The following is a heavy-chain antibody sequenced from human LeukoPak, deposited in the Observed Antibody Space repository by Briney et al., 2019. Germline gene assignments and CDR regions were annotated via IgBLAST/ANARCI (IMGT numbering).Heavy chain of an antibody. Sequence: GGSLRLSCAASGFTFKNYAMSWVRQAPGKGLEWVSAISGSGGSTYYADSVKGRFTISRDNSKNTLYLQMNSLRAEDTAVYYCAKGTDAVAGNFDYWGQGTLVTVSS. CDR3: AKGTDAVAGNFDY. CDR2: ISGSGGST. D-gene: IGHD6-19*01. V-gene: IGHV3-23*01. J-gene: IGHJ4*02. CDR1: GFTFKNYA.